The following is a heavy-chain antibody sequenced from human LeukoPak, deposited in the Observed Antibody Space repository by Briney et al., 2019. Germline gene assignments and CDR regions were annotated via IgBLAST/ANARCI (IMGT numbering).Heavy chain of an antibody. CDR2: INPSGGST. CDR3: ARGVLGIAAAEGPWFDP. V-gene: IGHV1-46*01. CDR1: GYTFTSYY. D-gene: IGHD6-13*01. J-gene: IGHJ5*02. Sequence: GASVKVSCKASGYTFTSYYMHWVRQAPGQGLEWMGIINPSGGSTSYAQKFQGRVTMTRDTSTSTVYMELSSLRSEDTAVYYCARGVLGIAAAEGPWFDPWGQGTLVTVSS.